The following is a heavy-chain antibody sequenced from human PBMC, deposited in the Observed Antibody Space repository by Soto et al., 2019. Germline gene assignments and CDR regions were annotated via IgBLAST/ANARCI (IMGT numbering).Heavy chain of an antibody. Sequence: PEPLSLTCTVSGGSISSSSNYWGFIRLPPGKGLEWVGSIYYSGSTYYNPALKSRVTISVDTSKNQFSLKLSSVTAADTAVYYRARVGTTVTKVYYYYGMDVWGQGTTVTVS. D-gene: IGHD4-17*01. CDR1: GGSISSSSNY. CDR2: IYYSGST. V-gene: IGHV4-39*01. J-gene: IGHJ6*02. CDR3: ARVGTTVTKVYYYYGMDV.